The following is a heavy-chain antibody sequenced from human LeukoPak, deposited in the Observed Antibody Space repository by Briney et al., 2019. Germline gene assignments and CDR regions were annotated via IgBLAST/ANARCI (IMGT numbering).Heavy chain of an antibody. D-gene: IGHD5-24*01. CDR2: IIPIFGTA. V-gene: IGHV1-69*06. J-gene: IGHJ4*02. CDR1: VGTFSSYA. CDR3: ARDQPTIRFPYFDY. Sequence: GASVKVSCKASVGTFSSYAISWVRQAPGQGLEWMGRIIPIFGTANYAQKFQGRVTITADKSTSTAYMELSSLRSEDTAVYYCARDQPTIRFPYFDYWGQGTLVTVSS.